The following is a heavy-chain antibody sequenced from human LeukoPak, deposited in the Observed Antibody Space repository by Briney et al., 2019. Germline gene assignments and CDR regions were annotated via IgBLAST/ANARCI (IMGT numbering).Heavy chain of an antibody. CDR3: ARVVGGATGDNWFDP. CDR1: GGTFSSYA. V-gene: IGHV1-69*05. D-gene: IGHD1-14*01. CDR2: IIPIFGTA. Sequence: SVKVSCKASGGTFSSYAISWVRQAPGQGLEWMGRIIPIFGTANYAQKFQGRVTITTDESTSTAYMELSSLRSEDTAVYYCARVVGGATGDNWFDPWGQGTLVTVSS. J-gene: IGHJ5*02.